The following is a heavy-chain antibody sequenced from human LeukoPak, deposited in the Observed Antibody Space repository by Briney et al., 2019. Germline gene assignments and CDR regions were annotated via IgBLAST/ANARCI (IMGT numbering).Heavy chain of an antibody. V-gene: IGHV1-2*02. CDR3: ARALSLFGAYYFDY. Sequence: ASVKVSCKASGYTFTGYYMHWVRQAPGQGLEWMGWINPNSGGTNYAQKLQGRVTMTTDTSTSTAYMELRSLRSDDTAVYYCARALSLFGAYYFDYWGQGTLVTVSS. CDR2: INPNSGGT. J-gene: IGHJ4*02. CDR1: GYTFTGYY. D-gene: IGHD3-16*01.